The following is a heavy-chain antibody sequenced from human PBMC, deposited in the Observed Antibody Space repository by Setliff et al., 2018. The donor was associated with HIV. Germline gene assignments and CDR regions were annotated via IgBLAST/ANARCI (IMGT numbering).Heavy chain of an antibody. J-gene: IGHJ4*02. Sequence: SCAASGFTFSDYYMTWIRQAPGKGLEWVSYISGSGNIIYYADSVKGRFTISRDNAKNSLYLQMSSLRAEDTAVYFCARDKCSGHDCWANDNWGQGTLVTV. CDR2: ISGSGNII. D-gene: IGHD5-12*01. V-gene: IGHV3-11*04. CDR1: GFTFSDYY. CDR3: ARDKCSGHDCWANDN.